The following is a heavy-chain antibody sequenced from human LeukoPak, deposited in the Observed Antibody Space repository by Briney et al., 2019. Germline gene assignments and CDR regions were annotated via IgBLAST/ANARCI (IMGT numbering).Heavy chain of an antibody. CDR1: GYTFTSYY. CDR2: ISAYNGNT. V-gene: IGHV1-18*04. CDR3: ARARSSGWYSSSFNWFDP. Sequence: ASVKLSCKASGYTFTSYYMHWVRQAPGQGLEWMGWISAYNGNTNYAQKLQGRVTMTTDTSTSTAYMELRSLRSDDTAVYYCARARSSGWYSSSFNWFDPWGQGTLVTVSS. D-gene: IGHD6-19*01. J-gene: IGHJ5*02.